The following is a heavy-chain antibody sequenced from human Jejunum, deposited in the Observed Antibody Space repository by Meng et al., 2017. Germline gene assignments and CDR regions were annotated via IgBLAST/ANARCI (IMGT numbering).Heavy chain of an antibody. J-gene: IGHJ5*02. CDR3: ARGGNGGRLGDNWFDP. D-gene: IGHD2-8*01. Sequence: QVQLQESGPGLVKPSQTLSLTGTGAGGSISSGNYTWSWIRQPPGKGLEWIGYISFSGKTSYNPSFKSRVTISLDTSKNHFSLTLTSVTVADTAGYYCARGGNGGRLGDNWFDPWGQGTLVTVSS. V-gene: IGHV4-30-4*01. CDR2: ISFSGKT. CDR1: GGSISSGNYT.